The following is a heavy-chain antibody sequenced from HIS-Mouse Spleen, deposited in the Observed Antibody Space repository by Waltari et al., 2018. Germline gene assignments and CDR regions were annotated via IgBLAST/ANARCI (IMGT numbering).Heavy chain of an antibody. CDR3: ARGATVTTDY. V-gene: IGHV3-30*04. D-gene: IGHD4-17*01. J-gene: IGHJ4*02. Sequence: QVQLVESGGGVVQPGRSLRLSCAASGFTFSSYAMHWVRQAPGKGLEGLAVLSYDGSNKYYADSVKGRFTISRDNSKNTLYLQMNSLRAEDTAVYYCARGATVTTDYWGQGTLVTVSS. CDR1: GFTFSSYA. CDR2: LSYDGSNK.